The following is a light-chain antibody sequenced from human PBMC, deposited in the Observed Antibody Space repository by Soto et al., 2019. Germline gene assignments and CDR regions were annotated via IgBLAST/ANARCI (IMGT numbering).Light chain of an antibody. V-gene: IGLV2-14*01. Sequence: QSALTQPASVSGSPGQSITISCTGTSSDVGGYNYVSWHQQHPGKAPKLMIYEVSNRPSGVSNRFSGSKSGNTASLTISGLQAEDEADYYCSSYTSSSTLLVFGTGTKVNVL. CDR2: EVS. J-gene: IGLJ1*01. CDR1: SSDVGGYNY. CDR3: SSYTSSSTLLV.